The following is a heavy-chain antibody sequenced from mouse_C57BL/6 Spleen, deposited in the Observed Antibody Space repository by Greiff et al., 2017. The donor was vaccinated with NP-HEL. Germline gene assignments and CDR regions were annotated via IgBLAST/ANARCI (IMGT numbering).Heavy chain of an antibody. Sequence: VKLKQSGPELVKPGASVKISCKASGYAFSSSWMNWVKQRPGKGLEWIGRIYPGDGDTNYNGKFKGKATLTADKSSSTAYMQLSSLTSEDSAVYFCAREEDDGYYVDYWGQGTTLTVSS. CDR1: GYAFSSSW. CDR3: AREEDDGYYVDY. V-gene: IGHV1-82*01. J-gene: IGHJ2*01. CDR2: IYPGDGDT. D-gene: IGHD2-3*01.